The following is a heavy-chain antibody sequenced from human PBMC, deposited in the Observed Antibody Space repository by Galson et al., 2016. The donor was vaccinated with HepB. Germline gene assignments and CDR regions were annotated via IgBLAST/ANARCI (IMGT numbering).Heavy chain of an antibody. CDR3: ARDDSGGWYGFHYGMDV. CDR2: IYYSGRT. J-gene: IGHJ6*01. CDR1: GASISGYY. V-gene: IGHV4-59*01. Sequence: ETLSLTCTVSGASISGYYLSWIRQPPGKGLEWIGYIYYSGRTNYNPSLKGRVTISVDTSKNQFSLKLSSVTAADTAVYYCARDDSGGWYGFHYGMDVWGQGTTVTVSS. D-gene: IGHD6-19*01.